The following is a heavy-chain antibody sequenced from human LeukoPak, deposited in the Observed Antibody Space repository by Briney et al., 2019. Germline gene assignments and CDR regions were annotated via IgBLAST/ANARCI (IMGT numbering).Heavy chain of an antibody. J-gene: IGHJ4*02. V-gene: IGHV3-7*01. D-gene: IGHD5-18*01. Sequence: GGSLRLSCAASGLTFSSSWMDWVRQAPGKGLEWVASINPDGNKKYSADSVKGRFTISRDNAENSLYLQMNSLRVEDTAFYYCARDLAYSRLDYWGQGMLVTVSS. CDR3: ARDLAYSRLDY. CDR1: GLTFSSSW. CDR2: INPDGNKK.